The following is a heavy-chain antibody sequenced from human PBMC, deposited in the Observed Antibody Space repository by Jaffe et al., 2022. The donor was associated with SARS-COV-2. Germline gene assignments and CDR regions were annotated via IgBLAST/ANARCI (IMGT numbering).Heavy chain of an antibody. Sequence: QVQLVESGGGVVQPGRSLRLSCAASGFTFSSYGMHWVRQAPGKGLEWVAVIWYDGSNKYYADSVKGRFTISRDNSKNTLYLQMNSLRAEDTAVYYCARGGSSQLRLAVPRYYGMDVWGQGTTVTVSS. CDR2: IWYDGSNK. J-gene: IGHJ6*02. CDR3: ARGGSSQLRLAVPRYYGMDV. D-gene: IGHD3-16*02. V-gene: IGHV3-33*01. CDR1: GFTFSSYG.